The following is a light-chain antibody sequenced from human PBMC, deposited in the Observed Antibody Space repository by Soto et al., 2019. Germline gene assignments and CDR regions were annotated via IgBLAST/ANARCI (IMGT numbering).Light chain of an antibody. CDR3: SSDAGNYTYV. J-gene: IGLJ1*01. CDR1: SSDVGGYDH. V-gene: IGLV2-8*01. CDR2: EVT. Sequence: QSVLTQPPSASGSPGQSVTIPCTGTSSDVGGYDHVSWYQQHPGKAPKLLIYEVTKRPAGVPDRFSGSKSGNTASLTVSGLQAEDEADYFRSSDAGNYTYVFGTGTKVTVL.